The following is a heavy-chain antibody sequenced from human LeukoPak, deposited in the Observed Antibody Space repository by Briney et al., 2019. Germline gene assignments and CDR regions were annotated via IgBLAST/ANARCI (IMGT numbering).Heavy chain of an antibody. V-gene: IGHV4-59*01. Sequence: PSETLSLTCTVSGVSISSYYWSWIRQPPGKGLEWIGYIYYSGSTNYNPSLKSRVTISVDTSKTQFSLKLSSVSAADTAVYYCAMVRGATFDYWGQGTLVTVSS. CDR1: GVSISSYY. CDR2: IYYSGST. J-gene: IGHJ4*02. CDR3: AMVRGATFDY. D-gene: IGHD3-10*01.